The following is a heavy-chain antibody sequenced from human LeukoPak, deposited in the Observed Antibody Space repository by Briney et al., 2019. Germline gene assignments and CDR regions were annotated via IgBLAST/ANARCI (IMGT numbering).Heavy chain of an antibody. Sequence: SVKLSCKASGGTFSSYAISWVRQAPGQGLEWMGGIIPIFGTANYAQKFQGRVTITADESTSTAYMELSSLRSEDTAVYYCASSVMVRGVSPYYYYYMDVWGKGTTVTISS. CDR1: GGTFSSYA. CDR3: ASSVMVRGVSPYYYYYMDV. D-gene: IGHD3-10*01. J-gene: IGHJ6*03. CDR2: IIPIFGTA. V-gene: IGHV1-69*13.